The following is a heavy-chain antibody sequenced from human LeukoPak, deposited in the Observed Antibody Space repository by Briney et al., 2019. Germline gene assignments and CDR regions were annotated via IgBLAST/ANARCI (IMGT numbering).Heavy chain of an antibody. D-gene: IGHD2-2*01. Sequence: PSETLSLTCTVSGGSISSYYWSWIRQPAGKGLEWIGRIYTSGSTNYNPSLKSRVTISVDTSKNQFSLKLSSVTAADTAVYYCARGGTRLGYCSSTSCLFDYWGQGTLVTVSS. CDR3: ARGGTRLGYCSSTSCLFDY. CDR1: GGSISSYY. CDR2: IYTSGST. J-gene: IGHJ4*02. V-gene: IGHV4-4*07.